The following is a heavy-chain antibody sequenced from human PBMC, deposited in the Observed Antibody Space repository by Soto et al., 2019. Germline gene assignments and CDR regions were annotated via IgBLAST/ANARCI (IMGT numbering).Heavy chain of an antibody. CDR3: AREFPYYASSDSYLDY. J-gene: IGHJ4*02. D-gene: IGHD3-16*01. Sequence: SQTLSLTCVISGDSVSGNSAAWNWIRQSPSRGLEWLGRTYYRSRRYNDYAVSVKSRITVTPDTSKNQFSLHLNSVTPEDTAVYYCAREFPYYASSDSYLDYWGQGALVTVSS. V-gene: IGHV6-1*01. CDR1: GDSVSGNSAA. CDR2: TYYRSRRYN.